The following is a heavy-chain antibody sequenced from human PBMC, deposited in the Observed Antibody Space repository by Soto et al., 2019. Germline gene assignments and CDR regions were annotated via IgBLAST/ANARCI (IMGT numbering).Heavy chain of an antibody. J-gene: IGHJ4*02. CDR1: GDSVSNNGAT. D-gene: IGHD6-19*01. Sequence: SQTLSLTCSISGDSVSNNGATWNWIRHSPSRGLEWLGRAYYRSRWIYDYSVSVKRRISINPDTSKNQVSLQLNSVTPADTAVYYWARDPPDFPSAFDHWGRGTLGTVSS. CDR2: AYYRSRWIY. V-gene: IGHV6-1*01. CDR3: ARDPPDFPSAFDH.